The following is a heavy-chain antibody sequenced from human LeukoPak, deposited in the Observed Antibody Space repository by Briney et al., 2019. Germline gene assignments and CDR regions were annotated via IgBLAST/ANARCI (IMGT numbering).Heavy chain of an antibody. V-gene: IGHV4-39*01. J-gene: IGHJ3*02. D-gene: IGHD3/OR15-3a*01. CDR1: GGSISSSSYY. CDR2: IYYSGST. CDR3: ARGGVDSDAFDI. Sequence: SETLSLTCTVSGGSISSSSYYWGWIRQPPGMGLEWIGSIYYSGSTYYNPSLKSRVTISVDTSKNQFSLKLSSVTAADTAVYYCARGGVDSDAFDIWGQGTMVTVSS.